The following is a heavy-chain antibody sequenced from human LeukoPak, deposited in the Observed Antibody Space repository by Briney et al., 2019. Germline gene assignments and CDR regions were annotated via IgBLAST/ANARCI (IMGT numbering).Heavy chain of an antibody. V-gene: IGHV1-2*02. CDR3: ARGAEIACSGINCYLYYFDY. Sequence: GASVKVSCKASGYTFTGYYMHWVRQAPGQGLEWMGWINPNSGGTNYAQKFQGRVTMTRDTSISTAYMELNRLRSNDTAVYYCARGAEIACSGINCYLYYFDYWGQGTLVTVSS. J-gene: IGHJ4*02. D-gene: IGHD2-15*01. CDR2: INPNSGGT. CDR1: GYTFTGYY.